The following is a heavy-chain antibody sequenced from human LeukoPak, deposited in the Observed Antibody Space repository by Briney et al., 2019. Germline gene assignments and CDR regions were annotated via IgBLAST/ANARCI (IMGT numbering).Heavy chain of an antibody. CDR3: STSLRYFDWQYYFDY. V-gene: IGHV3-23*01. D-gene: IGHD3-9*01. Sequence: PGGSLRLSCAASGFTFSSYGMSWVRQAPGKGLEWVSAISGSGGSTYYADSVKGRFTISRDNSKNTLYLQMNSLRAEDTAVYYCSTSLRYFDWQYYFDYWGQGTLVTVSS. CDR2: ISGSGGST. CDR1: GFTFSSYG. J-gene: IGHJ4*02.